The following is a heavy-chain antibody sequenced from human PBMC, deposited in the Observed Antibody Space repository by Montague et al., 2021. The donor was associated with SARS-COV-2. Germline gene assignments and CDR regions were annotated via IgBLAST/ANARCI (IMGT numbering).Heavy chain of an antibody. V-gene: IGHV4-34*01. J-gene: IGHJ3*01. CDR1: GGSFSVYY. CDR3: AKEREVVRAAWTLVAFDL. Sequence: SETLSLTCAVYGGSFSVYYWSWLRQSPRSGLERIAEINHSGTANYNPSLKSRVSISVDTSKNQFTLKLTSVTAADTAMYYCAKEREVVRAAWTLVAFDLWGQGTMVTVSS. CDR2: INHSGTA. D-gene: IGHD2-2*01.